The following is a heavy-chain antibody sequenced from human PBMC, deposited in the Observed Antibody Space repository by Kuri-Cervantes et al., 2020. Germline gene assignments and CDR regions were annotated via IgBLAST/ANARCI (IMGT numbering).Heavy chain of an antibody. V-gene: IGHV3-43D*03. J-gene: IGHJ3*02. CDR2: ISWDGGST. Sequence: GGSLRLSCAASGFTFSGYALSWVRQAPVKGLEWVSLISWDGGSTYYAYSGKGRFTTSRDNSKNSLYLQMNSLRAEDTALYYCAKDIEREAPTARGVAFDIWGQGTMVTVSS. D-gene: IGHD5-18*01. CDR3: AKDIEREAPTARGVAFDI. CDR1: GFTFSGYA.